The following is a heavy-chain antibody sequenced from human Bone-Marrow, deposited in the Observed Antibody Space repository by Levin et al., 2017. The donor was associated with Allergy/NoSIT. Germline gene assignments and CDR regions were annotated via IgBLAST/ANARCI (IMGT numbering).Heavy chain of an antibody. J-gene: IGHJ4*02. Sequence: SPPLSLPCLVSGVSVRRYFWSWIRQPPGKGLEWIAAYISYSESTNYNPSLKSRVTISVDTSKNQFSLRLNSMTAADTAVYYCATLATRGSGWYIENWGQGTLVTVSS. V-gene: IGHV4-59*02. CDR1: GVSVRRYF. D-gene: IGHD6-19*01. CDR3: ATLATRGSGWYIEN. CDR2: ISYSEST.